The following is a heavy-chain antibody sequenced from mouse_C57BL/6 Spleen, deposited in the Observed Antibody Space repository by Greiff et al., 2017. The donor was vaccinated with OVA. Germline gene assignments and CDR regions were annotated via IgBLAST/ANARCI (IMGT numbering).Heavy chain of an antibody. V-gene: IGHV5-17*01. Sequence: EVQVVESGGGLVKPGGSLKLSCAASGFTFSDYGMHWVRQAPEKGLEWVAYISSGSSTIYYADTVKGRFTISRDNAKNTLFLQMTSLRSEDTAMYYCARPVGEDAMDYWGQGTSVTVSS. CDR2: ISSGSSTI. CDR1: GFTFSDYG. D-gene: IGHD1-1*01. J-gene: IGHJ4*01. CDR3: ARPVGEDAMDY.